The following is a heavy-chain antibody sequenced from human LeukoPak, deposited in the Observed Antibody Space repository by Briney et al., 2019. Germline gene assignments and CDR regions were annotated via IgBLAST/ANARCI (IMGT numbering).Heavy chain of an antibody. D-gene: IGHD4-17*01. V-gene: IGHV1-18*01. CDR1: GFIFTKYG. CDR2: ISGYNGDT. J-gene: IGHJ4*02. Sequence: ASVKVSCKASGFIFTKYGISWVRQAPGQGLEWVGWISGYNGDTNYAQKLQGRVTMTTDTSTSTAYMELRSLRSDDTAVYYCARDTPVTTSYSFDYWGQGTLVTVSS. CDR3: ARDTPVTTSYSFDY.